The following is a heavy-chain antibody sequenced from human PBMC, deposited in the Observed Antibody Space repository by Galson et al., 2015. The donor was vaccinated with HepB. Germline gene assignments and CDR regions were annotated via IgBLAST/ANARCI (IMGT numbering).Heavy chain of an antibody. CDR2: LQYSGSP. J-gene: IGHJ5*02. D-gene: IGHD2-2*01. Sequence: QVQLHESGPGLVKPSETLSLTCTVSDASISSYYWSWIRQPPGKGLEWIGYLQYSGSPTYNPSLNSRVTMSIDTSKRQFSLRLTSVTAADTAIYYCGRSPPGKIPGAWVDHWGQGTLVTVSS. CDR1: DASISSYY. V-gene: IGHV4-59*01. CDR3: GRSPPGKIPGAWVDH.